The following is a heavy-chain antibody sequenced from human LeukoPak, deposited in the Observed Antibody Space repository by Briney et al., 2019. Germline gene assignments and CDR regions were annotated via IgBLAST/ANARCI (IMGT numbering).Heavy chain of an antibody. J-gene: IGHJ4*02. CDR3: AKTSYSSSWYGRSVYFDY. CDR2: ISGSGGST. CDR1: GFTFSSYA. V-gene: IGHV3-23*01. D-gene: IGHD6-13*01. Sequence: GGSLRLSCAASGFTFSSYAMSWVRQAPGKGLEWVSAISGSGGSTYYADSVKGRFTISRDNSKNTLYLQMNSLRAEDTAVYYCAKTSYSSSWYGRSVYFDYWGQGTLVTVSS.